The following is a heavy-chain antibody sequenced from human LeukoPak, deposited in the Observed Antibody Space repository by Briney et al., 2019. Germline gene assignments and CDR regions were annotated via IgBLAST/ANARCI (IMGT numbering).Heavy chain of an antibody. D-gene: IGHD6-6*01. V-gene: IGHV1-46*01. J-gene: IGHJ4*02. CDR2: INPSGGST. CDR1: GYTFTSYY. Sequence: ASAKVSCKASGYTFTSYYMHWVRQAPGQGLEWMGIINPSGGSTSYAQKFQGRVTMTRDMSTSTVYMELSSLRSEDTAVYYCARRSGIAARRSDLGYWGQGTLVTVSS. CDR3: ARRSGIAARRSDLGY.